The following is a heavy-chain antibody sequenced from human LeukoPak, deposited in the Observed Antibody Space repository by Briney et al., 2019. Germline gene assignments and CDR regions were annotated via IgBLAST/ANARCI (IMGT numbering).Heavy chain of an antibody. D-gene: IGHD1-1*01. V-gene: IGHV3-23*01. Sequence: PGGSPRLSCAASGFTFSSYDMSWVRQAPGKGLEWVSGIGGSGAGTYYADSVKGRFTISRDNSKNTLYLQMNSLRAEDAAVYYCAKLFRTSDYWGQGTLVTVSS. CDR2: IGGSGAGT. CDR3: AKLFRTSDY. J-gene: IGHJ4*02. CDR1: GFTFSSYD.